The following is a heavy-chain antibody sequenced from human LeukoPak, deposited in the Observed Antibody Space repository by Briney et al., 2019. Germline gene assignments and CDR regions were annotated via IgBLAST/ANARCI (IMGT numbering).Heavy chain of an antibody. Sequence: PSETLSLTCAVYGGSFSGYYWSWIRQPPGKGLEWIGSIYYSGSTYYNPSLKSRVTISVDTSKNQFSLKLSSVTAADTAVYYCARRPRYSGSYGAFDIWGQGTMVTASS. J-gene: IGHJ3*02. CDR2: IYYSGST. CDR1: GGSFSGYY. CDR3: ARRPRYSGSYGAFDI. V-gene: IGHV4-34*01. D-gene: IGHD1-26*01.